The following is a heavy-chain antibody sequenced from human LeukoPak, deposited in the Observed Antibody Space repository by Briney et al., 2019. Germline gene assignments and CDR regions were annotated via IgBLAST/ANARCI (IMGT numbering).Heavy chain of an antibody. CDR2: IHYNGNH. CDR1: GDSIRNYH. V-gene: IGHV4-59*01. Sequence: KSSETLSLTCSVSGDSIRNYHWTWIRQSPGKGLEWIGYIHYNGNHYYNPSLETRVTMSVDTSRNQFSLMLNSVTAADTAMYFCARVPSDSFGCVCVDSWGQGSLVTVSS. D-gene: IGHD3-9*01. CDR3: ARVPSDSFGCVCVDS. J-gene: IGHJ4*02.